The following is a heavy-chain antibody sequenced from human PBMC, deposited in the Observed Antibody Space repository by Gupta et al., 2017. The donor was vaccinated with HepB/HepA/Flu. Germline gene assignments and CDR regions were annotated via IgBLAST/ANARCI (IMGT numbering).Heavy chain of an antibody. CDR3: TRGPMFGLVWSDP. J-gene: IGHJ5*02. V-gene: IGHV1-8*01. Sequence: QVQLVQSGAEVKKPGASVKVSCKASGYTFISFDIHWVRQATGQGLEWMGLMNPNNGKTDYAQKFQGRVTMTRNTSITTAYLDLNSRTYEDTAVYYCTRGPMFGLVWSDPWGQGTLVTVSS. D-gene: IGHD3-10*02. CDR1: GYTFISFD. CDR2: MNPNNGKT.